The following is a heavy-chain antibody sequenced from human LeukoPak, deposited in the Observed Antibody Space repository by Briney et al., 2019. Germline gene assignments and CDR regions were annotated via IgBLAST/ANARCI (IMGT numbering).Heavy chain of an antibody. CDR3: ARAIVVVPAATYFHYYMDV. CDR2: IYTSGST. Sequence: PSETLSLTCTVSGGSISSGSYYWSWIRPPAGKGLEWIGRIYTSGSTNYNPSLKSRVTISVDTSKNQFSLKLSSVTAADTAVYYCARAIVVVPAATYFHYYMDVWGKGTTVTVSS. D-gene: IGHD2-2*01. CDR1: GGSISSGSYY. V-gene: IGHV4-61*02. J-gene: IGHJ6*03.